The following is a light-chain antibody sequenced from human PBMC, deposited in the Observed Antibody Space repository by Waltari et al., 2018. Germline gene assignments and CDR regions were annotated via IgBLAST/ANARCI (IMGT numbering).Light chain of an antibody. J-gene: IGLJ2*01. CDR2: GKN. Sequence: YKQKTGQAPVLVSYGKNNRLAGIPDRFSGSRSGNTAAWTRTGAQGEDEAGYYCNSRDRSGNNVVFGGGTKLTVL. V-gene: IGLV3-19*01. CDR3: NSRDRSGNNVV.